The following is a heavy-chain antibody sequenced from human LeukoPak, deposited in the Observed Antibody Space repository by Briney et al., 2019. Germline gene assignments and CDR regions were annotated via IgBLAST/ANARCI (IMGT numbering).Heavy chain of an antibody. Sequence: GGSLRLSCAASGFTFDDYAMHWVRHAPGKGLEWVSGISWNSGSIGYADSVKGRFTISRDNAKNSLYLQMNSLRAEDTALYYCAKDMSYDSSGFDYWGQGTLVTVSS. J-gene: IGHJ4*02. V-gene: IGHV3-9*01. CDR3: AKDMSYDSSGFDY. CDR1: GFTFDDYA. CDR2: ISWNSGSI. D-gene: IGHD3-22*01.